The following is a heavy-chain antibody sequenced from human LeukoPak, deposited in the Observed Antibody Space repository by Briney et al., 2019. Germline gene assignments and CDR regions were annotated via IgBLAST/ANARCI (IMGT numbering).Heavy chain of an antibody. CDR1: GGSISSGDYY. Sequence: SETLSLTCTVSGGSISSGDYYWSWIRQPPGKGLEWIGYIYYSGSTYYNPSLKSRVTISVDTSKNQFSLKLSSVTAADTAVYYCASYVWGSYFGPKRFDYWGQGTLVTVSS. CDR3: ASYVWGSYFGPKRFDY. J-gene: IGHJ4*02. CDR2: IYYSGST. D-gene: IGHD3-16*01. V-gene: IGHV4-30-4*01.